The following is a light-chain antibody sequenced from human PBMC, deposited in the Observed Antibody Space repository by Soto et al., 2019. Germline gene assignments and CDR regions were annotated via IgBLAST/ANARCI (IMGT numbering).Light chain of an antibody. Sequence: QSVLTQPRSVSGSPGQSVTISCTGTSSDVGGYNYVSWYQQHPGKAPKLMIYDVSKRPSGVPDRFSGSKSGNTASLTISGLQAEDEADYSSCSYAGSSFYVFGPGTKVTVL. CDR3: CSYAGSSFYV. CDR2: DVS. V-gene: IGLV2-11*01. J-gene: IGLJ1*01. CDR1: SSDVGGYNY.